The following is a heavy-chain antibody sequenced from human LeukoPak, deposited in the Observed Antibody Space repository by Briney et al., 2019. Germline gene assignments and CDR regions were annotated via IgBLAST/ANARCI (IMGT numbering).Heavy chain of an antibody. CDR3: ARSYIQTPRGAFDI. V-gene: IGHV4-39*01. CDR1: GGSISSSSYY. CDR2: IYYSGST. J-gene: IGHJ3*02. Sequence: SETLSLTCTVSGGSISSSSYYWGWIRQPPGKGLEWIGSIYYSGSTYYNPSLKSRVTISVDTSKNQFSLKLSSVTAADTAVYYCARSYIQTPRGAFDIWGQGTMVTVSS.